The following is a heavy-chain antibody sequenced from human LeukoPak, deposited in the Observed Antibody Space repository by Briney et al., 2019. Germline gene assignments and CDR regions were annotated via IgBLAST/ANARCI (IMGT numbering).Heavy chain of an antibody. CDR1: GGSFSDYD. V-gene: IGHV4-34*01. J-gene: IGHJ4*02. D-gene: IGHD3-10*01. Sequence: SETLSLTCAVYGGSFSDYDWTWVRQPPGKGLEWITEINHGGNTKYNPSLKSRVTISLERSKNHFPRKLSDVTAADTDVYYCARRNGDFIMEAMIVTALELYFHHWGGGSVVSVS. CDR2: INHGGNT. CDR3: ARRNGDFIMEAMIVTALELYFHH.